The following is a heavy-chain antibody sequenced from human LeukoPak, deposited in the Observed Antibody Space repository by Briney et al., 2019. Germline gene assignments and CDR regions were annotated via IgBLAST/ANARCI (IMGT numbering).Heavy chain of an antibody. V-gene: IGHV4-39*01. Sequence: KASETLSLTCTVSGGSISSSSYYWGWIRQPPGKGLEWIGSIYYSGSTYYNPSLKSRVTISVDTSKNQFSLKLSSVTAADTAVYYCARGHGGAMENLDYWGQGTLVTVSS. CDR3: ARGHGGAMENLDY. J-gene: IGHJ4*02. CDR2: IYYSGST. D-gene: IGHD5-18*01. CDR1: GGSISSSSYY.